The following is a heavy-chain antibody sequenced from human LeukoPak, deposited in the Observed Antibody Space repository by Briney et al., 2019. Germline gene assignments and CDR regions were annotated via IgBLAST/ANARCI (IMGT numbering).Heavy chain of an antibody. CDR1: GASMNKYY. D-gene: IGHD3-3*01. CDR2: IHYRGNT. Sequence: SETLSLTCTVSGASMNKYYWSWIRQPPGKGLELDGYIHYRGNTNYSPSLKSRLTFSVARSNNQFSLSLTSVTAADTAVYYCARRSDLWSGFRSDYYYMDVWGNGTTVTVSS. CDR3: ARRSDLWSGFRSDYYYMDV. J-gene: IGHJ6*03. V-gene: IGHV4-59*08.